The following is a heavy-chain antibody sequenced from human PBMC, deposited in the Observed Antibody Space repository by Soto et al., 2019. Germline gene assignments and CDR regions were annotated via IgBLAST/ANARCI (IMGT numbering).Heavy chain of an antibody. J-gene: IGHJ3*01. Sequence: EVQLVESGGGLVQPGESLRLSCAASGFTFSAFWMTWLRQAPGKGLEWVANIKRDGTVTHYGDSVEGRCTLSRDNAQNSLFLQLNSLRPEDTAMYYCARDLSAPGECFYDAFDVWGQGTFVTVSS. CDR3: ARDLSAPGECFYDAFDV. V-gene: IGHV3-7*04. CDR2: IKRDGTVT. CDR1: GFTFSAFW. D-gene: IGHD2-21*01.